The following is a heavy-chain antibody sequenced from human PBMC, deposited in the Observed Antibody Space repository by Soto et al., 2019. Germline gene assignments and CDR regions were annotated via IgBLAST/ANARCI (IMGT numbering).Heavy chain of an antibody. D-gene: IGHD4-4*01. CDR3: ASFYIGYYYYYGMDV. Sequence: GGSLRLSCAASGFTFSSYAMHWVRQAPGKGLEWVAVISYDGSNKYYADSVKGRFTISRDNSKNTLYLQMNSLRAEDTAVYYCASFYIGYYYYYGMDVWGKGTTVTVSS. V-gene: IGHV3-30-3*01. CDR2: ISYDGSNK. CDR1: GFTFSSYA. J-gene: IGHJ6*04.